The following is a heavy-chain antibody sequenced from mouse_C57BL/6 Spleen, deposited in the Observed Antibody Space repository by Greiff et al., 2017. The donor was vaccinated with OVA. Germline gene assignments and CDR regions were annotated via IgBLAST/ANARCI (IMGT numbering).Heavy chain of an antibody. Sequence: VQLQQPGAELVKPGASVKLSCKASGYTFTSYWMHWVKQRPGQGLEWIGMIHPNSGSTNYNEKFKSKATLTVDKSSRTAYMQLSSLTSEDSAVYYCARRYYDYDDCFAYWGQGTLVTVSA. CDR3: ARRYYDYDDCFAY. CDR1: GYTFTSYW. D-gene: IGHD2-4*01. CDR2: IHPNSGST. J-gene: IGHJ3*01. V-gene: IGHV1-64*01.